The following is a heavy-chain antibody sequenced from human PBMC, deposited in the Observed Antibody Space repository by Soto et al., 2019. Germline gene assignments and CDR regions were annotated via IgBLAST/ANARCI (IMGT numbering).Heavy chain of an antibody. Sequence: PSETLSLTCAVSGGSISSSNWWSWVRQPPGKGLEWIGEIYHSGSTNYNPSLKSRVTISVDKSKNQFSLKLSSVTAADTAVYYCARNEPIFYYGSGSYNWFDPWGQGTLVTVSS. D-gene: IGHD3-10*01. J-gene: IGHJ5*02. CDR1: GGSISSSNW. V-gene: IGHV4-4*02. CDR2: IYHSGST. CDR3: ARNEPIFYYGSGSYNWFDP.